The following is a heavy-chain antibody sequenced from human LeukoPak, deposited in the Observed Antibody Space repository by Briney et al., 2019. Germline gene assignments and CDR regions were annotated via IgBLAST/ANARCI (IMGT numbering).Heavy chain of an antibody. J-gene: IGHJ4*02. CDR3: VGWYSSSSLDY. Sequence: SETLSLTCAVSGGSINSGNWWSWVRQPPGKGLEWIGEIYHSGSTNCNPSLKSRVSISVDKSKNQFSLKLSSVTAADTAVYYCVGWYSSSSLDYWGQGTLVTVSS. V-gene: IGHV4-4*02. D-gene: IGHD6-6*01. CDR1: GGSINSGNW. CDR2: IYHSGST.